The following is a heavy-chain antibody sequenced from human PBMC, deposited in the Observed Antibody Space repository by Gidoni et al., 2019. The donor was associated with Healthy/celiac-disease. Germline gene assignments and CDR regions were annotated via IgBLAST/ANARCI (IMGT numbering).Heavy chain of an antibody. J-gene: IGHJ6*02. CDR1: GGSISSYY. D-gene: IGHD6-13*01. Sequence: QVQLQESGPGLVKPSETLSLTCTVSGGSISSYYWRWIRQPPGKGLEWIGYIYYSGSTNYNPSLKSRVTISVDTSKNQFSLKLSSVTAADTAVYYCARDREGAAAGTESYYYYGMDVWGQGTTVTVSS. CDR3: ARDREGAAAGTESYYYYGMDV. CDR2: IYYSGST. V-gene: IGHV4-59*01.